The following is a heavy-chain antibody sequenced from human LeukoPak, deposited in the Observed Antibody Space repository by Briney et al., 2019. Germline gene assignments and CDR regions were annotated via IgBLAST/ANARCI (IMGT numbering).Heavy chain of an antibody. V-gene: IGHV3-23*01. D-gene: IGHD6-13*01. CDR2: ISGSGGST. J-gene: IGHJ4*02. CDR1: GFTFSSYA. CDR3: AKDGGRAAAGTVDS. Sequence: GGSLRLSCAASGFTFSSYAMSWVRQAPGKGLEWVSAISGSGGSTYYADSVKGRFTISRDNSKNTLYLQINSLRADDTAVFYCAKDGGRAAAGTVDSWGQGALVTVSS.